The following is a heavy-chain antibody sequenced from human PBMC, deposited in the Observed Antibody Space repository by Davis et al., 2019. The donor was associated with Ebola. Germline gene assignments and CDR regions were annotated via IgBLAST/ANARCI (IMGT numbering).Heavy chain of an antibody. D-gene: IGHD6-19*01. CDR3: ARVRSSGWYGLLDY. J-gene: IGHJ4*02. V-gene: IGHV3-48*03. Sequence: GGSLSLSCAASGFTFSSYEMNWVRKAPGKGLEWVSSISSSGSTIYYADSVKGRFTISRDNAKKSLYLQMNSLRAEDTAVYYCARVRSSGWYGLLDYWGQGTLVTVSS. CDR1: GFTFSSYE. CDR2: ISSSGSTI.